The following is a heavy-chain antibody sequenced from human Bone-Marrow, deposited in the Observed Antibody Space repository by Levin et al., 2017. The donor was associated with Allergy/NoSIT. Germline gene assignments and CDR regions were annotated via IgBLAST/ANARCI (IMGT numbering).Heavy chain of an antibody. CDR2: INPSGGST. Sequence: GESLKISCKASGYTFTSYYMHWVRQAPGQGLEWMGIINPSGGSTSYAQKFQGRVTMTRDTSTSTVYMELSSLRSEDTAVYYCASATVTQYYYYYYGMDVWGQGTTVTVSS. CDR1: GYTFTSYY. D-gene: IGHD4-11*01. V-gene: IGHV1-46*01. CDR3: ASATVTQYYYYYYGMDV. J-gene: IGHJ6*02.